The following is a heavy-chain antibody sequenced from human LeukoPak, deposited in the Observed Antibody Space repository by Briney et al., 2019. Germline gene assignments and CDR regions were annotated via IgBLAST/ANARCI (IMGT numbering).Heavy chain of an antibody. CDR2: ISYDGSNK. D-gene: IGHD6-19*01. V-gene: IGHV3-30*04. Sequence: GSLRLSCAASGFTFSSYAMHWVRQAPGKGLEWVAVISYDGSNKYYADSVKGRFTISRDNSKNTLYLQMNSLRAEDTAVYYCAKDGYSSGWAPFDYWGQGTLVTVSS. CDR3: AKDGYSSGWAPFDY. CDR1: GFTFSSYA. J-gene: IGHJ4*02.